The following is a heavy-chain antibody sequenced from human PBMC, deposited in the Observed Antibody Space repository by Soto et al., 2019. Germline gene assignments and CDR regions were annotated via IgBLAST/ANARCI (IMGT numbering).Heavy chain of an antibody. J-gene: IGHJ6*02. D-gene: IGHD3-3*01. CDR1: GFTFYNYA. Sequence: GGSLRLSCAASGFTFYNYAMSWVRQAPGKGLEWVSAISGSGGSTYYADSVKGRFTISRDNSKTTLYLQMNSLRAEDTSVYYCAKDLTAYYDFWSGYYTELYYYYGMDVWGQGTTVTVSS. CDR3: AKDLTAYYDFWSGYYTELYYYYGMDV. V-gene: IGHV3-23*01. CDR2: ISGSGGST.